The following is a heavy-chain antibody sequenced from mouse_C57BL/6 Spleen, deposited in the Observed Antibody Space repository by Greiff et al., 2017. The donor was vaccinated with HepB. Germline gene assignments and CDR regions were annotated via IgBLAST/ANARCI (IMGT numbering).Heavy chain of an antibody. CDR3: ATPLYYSNYEDYAMDY. CDR1: GYTFTSYG. J-gene: IGHJ4*01. CDR2: IYPRSGNT. V-gene: IGHV1-81*01. D-gene: IGHD2-5*01. Sequence: QVQLQQSGAELARPGASVKLSCKASGYTFTSYGISWVKQRTGQGLEWIGEIYPRSGNTYYNEKFKGKATLTADKSSSAAYMELRSLTSEDSAVYFCATPLYYSNYEDYAMDYWGQGTSVTVSS.